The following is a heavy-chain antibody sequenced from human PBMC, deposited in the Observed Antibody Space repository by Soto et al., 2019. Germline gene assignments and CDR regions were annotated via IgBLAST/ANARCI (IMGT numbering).Heavy chain of an antibody. D-gene: IGHD5-12*01. Sequence: QVQLVQSGAEVKKPGASVKVSCKASGYTFTSYGISWVRQAPGQGLEWMGWISAYNGNTNYAQKVQGRVTMTTDTATSTAYMGLRSLRPDETAGYYCARYRATINSFWIDPWGQGALVTVSS. J-gene: IGHJ5*02. CDR1: GYTFTSYG. CDR2: ISAYNGNT. V-gene: IGHV1-18*01. CDR3: ARYRATINSFWIDP.